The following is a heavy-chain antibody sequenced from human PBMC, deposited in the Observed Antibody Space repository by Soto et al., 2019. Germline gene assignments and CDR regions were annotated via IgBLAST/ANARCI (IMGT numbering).Heavy chain of an antibody. J-gene: IGHJ5*02. CDR1: GFTFGSYW. Sequence: GGSLRLSCAASGFTFGSYWMHWVRQVPGKGLVWVSRIGDDGTLKDYADSVKGRFTISRDNAKNTLYLQMNSLRVEDTAVYFCARARLSSSSWYKWAFDPWGQGTQVTVSS. CDR3: ARARLSSSSWYKWAFDP. V-gene: IGHV3-74*01. CDR2: IGDDGTLK. D-gene: IGHD6-13*01.